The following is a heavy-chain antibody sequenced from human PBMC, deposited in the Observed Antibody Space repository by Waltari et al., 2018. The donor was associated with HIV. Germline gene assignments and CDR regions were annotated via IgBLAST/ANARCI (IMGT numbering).Heavy chain of an antibody. CDR1: GFTVSSNY. CDR2: IYSGGST. V-gene: IGHV3-53*01. CDR3: ARTRGRSGYLNYFDY. J-gene: IGHJ4*02. Sequence: EVQLVESGGGLIQPGGSLRLSCAASGFTVSSNYMSWVRQAPGKGLEWVSVIYSGGSTYYADSVKGRFTISRDNSKNTLYLQMNSLRAEDTAVYYCARTRGRSGYLNYFDYWGQGTLVTVSS. D-gene: IGHD3-3*01.